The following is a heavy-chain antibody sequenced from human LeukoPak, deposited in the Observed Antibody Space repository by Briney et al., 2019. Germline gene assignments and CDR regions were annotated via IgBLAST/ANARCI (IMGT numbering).Heavy chain of an antibody. V-gene: IGHV4-4*02. CDR2: IYHSGST. CDR1: GGSISSSYW. J-gene: IGHJ3*02. D-gene: IGHD3-22*01. CDR3: ARDADYDSSGNDAFDI. Sequence: SGSLSLTCAVSGGSISSSYWWRWGRQPPGKVLEWIGEIYHSGSTNYNPPLKSRVTISVDKSKNQFSLKLSSVTAADTAVYYCARDADYDSSGNDAFDIWGQGTMVTVSS.